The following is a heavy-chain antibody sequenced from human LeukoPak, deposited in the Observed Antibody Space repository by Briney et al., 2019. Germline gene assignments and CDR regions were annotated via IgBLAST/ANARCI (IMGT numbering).Heavy chain of an antibody. J-gene: IGHJ4*02. Sequence: SETLSLTCTVSGGSISSSSYYWGWIRQPPGKGLERIGSIYHSGSTNYNPSLKSRVTISVDKSKNQFSLKLSSVTAADTAVYYCARDRRSEGGVRASFDYWGQGTLVTVSS. D-gene: IGHD3-10*01. V-gene: IGHV4-39*07. CDR1: GGSISSSSYY. CDR3: ARDRRSEGGVRASFDY. CDR2: IYHSGST.